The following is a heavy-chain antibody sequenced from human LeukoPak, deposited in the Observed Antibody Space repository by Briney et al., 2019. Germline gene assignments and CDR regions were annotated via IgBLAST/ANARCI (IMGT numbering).Heavy chain of an antibody. CDR2: IYSGGST. CDR1: GFTVSSNY. CDR3: ARTHFASSGWYEIDY. D-gene: IGHD6-19*01. Sequence: PGGSLRLSCAASGFTVSSNYMSWVRQAPGKGLVWVSVIYSGGSTYYADSVKGRFTISRDNSKNTLYLQMNSLRAEDTAVYYCARTHFASSGWYEIDYWGQGTLVTVSS. J-gene: IGHJ4*02. V-gene: IGHV3-66*01.